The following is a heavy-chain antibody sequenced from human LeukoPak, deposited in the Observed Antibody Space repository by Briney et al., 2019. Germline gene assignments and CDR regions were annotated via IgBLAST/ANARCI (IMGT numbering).Heavy chain of an antibody. CDR2: IYYSGST. CDR1: GGSISSYY. J-gene: IGHJ3*02. D-gene: IGHD6-19*01. V-gene: IGHV4-59*01. CDR3: ARARIAVAGRADAFDI. Sequence: PSETLSLTCTVSGGSISSYYWSWIRQPPGEGLEWIGYIYYSGSTNYNPSLKSRVTISVDTSKNQFSLKLSSVTAADTAVYYCARARIAVAGRADAFDIWGQGTMVTVSS.